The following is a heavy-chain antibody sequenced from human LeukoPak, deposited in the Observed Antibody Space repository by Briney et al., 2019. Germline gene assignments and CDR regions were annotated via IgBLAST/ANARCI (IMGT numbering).Heavy chain of an antibody. CDR1: GFTFSSYA. Sequence: SGGSLRLSCAASGFTFSSYAMHWVRQAPGKGLEWVAVISYDGSNKYYADSVKGRFTISRDNSKNTLYLQMNSLRAEDTAVYYCARSMGTLYSGYATAPFDYWGQGTLVTVSS. J-gene: IGHJ4*02. V-gene: IGHV3-30-3*01. CDR2: ISYDGSNK. D-gene: IGHD5-12*01. CDR3: ARSMGTLYSGYATAPFDY.